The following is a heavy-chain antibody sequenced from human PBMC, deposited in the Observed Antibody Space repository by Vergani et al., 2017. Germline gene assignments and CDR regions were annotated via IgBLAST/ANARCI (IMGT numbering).Heavy chain of an antibody. Sequence: EVQLVESGGGLVQPGGSLRLSCAASGFTFSSYDMHWVRQATGKGLEWVSAIGTAGDTYYPGSVKGRFTISRENAKNSLYLQMNSLRAGDTAVYYCAKDRAFLDTNYFDYWGQGTLVTVSS. CDR2: IGTAGDT. V-gene: IGHV3-13*01. J-gene: IGHJ4*02. CDR3: AKDRAFLDTNYFDY. D-gene: IGHD2/OR15-2a*01. CDR1: GFTFSSYD.